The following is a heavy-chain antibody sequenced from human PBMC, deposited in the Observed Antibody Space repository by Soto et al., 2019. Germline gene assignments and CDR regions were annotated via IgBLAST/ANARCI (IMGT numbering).Heavy chain of an antibody. CDR3: ARDADVVIDCSSTSCYTKRYYYGMDV. D-gene: IGHD2-2*02. CDR1: GGTFSSYA. V-gene: IGHV1-69*13. J-gene: IGHJ6*02. Sequence: GASVKVSCKASGGTFSSYAISWVRQAPGQGLEWMGGIIPIFGTANYAQKFQGRVTITADESTSAAYMELSSLRSEDTAVYYCARDADVVIDCSSTSCYTKRYYYGMDVWGQGTTATVSS. CDR2: IIPIFGTA.